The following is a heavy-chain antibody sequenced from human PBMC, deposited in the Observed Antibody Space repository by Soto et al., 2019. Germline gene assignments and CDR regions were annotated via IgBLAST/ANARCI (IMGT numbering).Heavy chain of an antibody. CDR2: IYATGTT. J-gene: IGHJ5*02. CDR3: VRDGTKTLRDWFDP. V-gene: IGHV4-4*07. D-gene: IGHD1-1*01. Sequence: SETLSLTCTVSGASISGFYWSWIRKSAGKGLERIGRIYATGTTDYNPSLKSRVMMSVDTSKKQFSLKLRSVTAADTAVYYCVRDGTKTLRDWFDPWGQGSSVTVSS. CDR1: GASISGFY.